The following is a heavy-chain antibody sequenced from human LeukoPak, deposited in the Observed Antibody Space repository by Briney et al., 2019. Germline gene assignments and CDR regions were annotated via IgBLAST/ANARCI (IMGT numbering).Heavy chain of an antibody. CDR2: ISYDGSNK. J-gene: IGHJ5*02. CDR1: GFTFSSYA. D-gene: IGHD2-2*01. Sequence: PGGSLRLSCAASGFTFSSYAMHWVRQAPGKGLEWVAVISYDGSNKYYADSVKGRFTISRDNSKNTLYLQMNSLRAEDTAVYYCARVKSIGSTSSGGGNWFDPWGQGTLVTVSS. V-gene: IGHV3-30-3*01. CDR3: ARVKSIGSTSSGGGNWFDP.